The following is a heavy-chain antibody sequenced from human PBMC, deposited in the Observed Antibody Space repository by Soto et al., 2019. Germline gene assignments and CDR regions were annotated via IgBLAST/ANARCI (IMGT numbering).Heavy chain of an antibody. CDR1: GGSISSGGYY. Sequence: SETLSLTCTVSGGSISSGGYYWSWIRQHPGKGLEWIGYIFYSGSTYYNPSLKSRVTISVDTSKNQFSLKLSSVTAADTAVYYCARYCSGGSCYYSHFDYLGQGTLVTVS. J-gene: IGHJ4*02. D-gene: IGHD2-15*01. CDR3: ARYCSGGSCYYSHFDY. V-gene: IGHV4-31*03. CDR2: IFYSGST.